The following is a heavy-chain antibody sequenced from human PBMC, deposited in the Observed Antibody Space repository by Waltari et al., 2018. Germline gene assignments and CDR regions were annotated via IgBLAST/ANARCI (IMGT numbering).Heavy chain of an antibody. V-gene: IGHV4-39*07. J-gene: IGHJ4*02. Sequence: QLQLQESGPGLVQPSETLSLTCTVSGGSIRSSSYYWGWIRQPQGKGREWIGSIYYRGSTYYNPSLKSRVTISVDTSKNQFSLKLSSVTAADTAVYYCATDRIMITFGGLIAPYYFDYWGQGTLVTVSS. CDR3: ATDRIMITFGGLIAPYYFDY. CDR2: IYYRGST. D-gene: IGHD3-16*02. CDR1: GGSIRSSSYY.